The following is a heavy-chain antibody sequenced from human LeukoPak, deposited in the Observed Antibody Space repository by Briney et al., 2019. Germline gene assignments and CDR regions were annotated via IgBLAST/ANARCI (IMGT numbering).Heavy chain of an antibody. Sequence: SETLSLTCTVSGVSINTYFWSWIRQSPGKGLEWIGYVYYNVITNYNPSLKSRVSISLDTSKSQFSMRLNSVSAAETAVYYCASQLGGTTFHWGQGILVTVSS. CDR2: VYYNVIT. CDR3: ASQLGGTTFH. V-gene: IGHV4-59*01. CDR1: GVSINTYF. J-gene: IGHJ4*02. D-gene: IGHD1/OR15-1a*01.